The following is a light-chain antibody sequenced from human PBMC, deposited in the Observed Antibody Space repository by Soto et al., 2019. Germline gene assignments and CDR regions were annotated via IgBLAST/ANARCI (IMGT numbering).Light chain of an antibody. CDR3: QQHGTSPWT. J-gene: IGKJ1*01. Sequence: EIVLMQSPGTLSLSPGERATLSCRASQSVPSNYLVWYQQKPGQSPRRLIYRASIRAPGIPDRFTASGSGTDFTLTISGLEPEDFAVYYCQQHGTSPWTFGHGTKVEIK. V-gene: IGKV3-20*01. CDR1: QSVPSNY. CDR2: RAS.